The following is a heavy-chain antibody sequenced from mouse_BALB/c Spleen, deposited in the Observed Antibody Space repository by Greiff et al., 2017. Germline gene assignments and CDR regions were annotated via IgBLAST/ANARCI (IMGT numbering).Heavy chain of an antibody. Sequence: EVQLQQSGPELVKPGASVKISCKASGYSFTGYYMHWVKQSHVKSLEWIGRINPYNGATSYNQNFKDKASLTVDKSSSTAYMELHSLTSEDSAVYYCARGDYDRFAYWGQGTLVTVSA. J-gene: IGHJ3*01. V-gene: IGHV1-26*01. CDR1: GYSFTGYY. D-gene: IGHD2-4*01. CDR2: INPYNGAT. CDR3: ARGDYDRFAY.